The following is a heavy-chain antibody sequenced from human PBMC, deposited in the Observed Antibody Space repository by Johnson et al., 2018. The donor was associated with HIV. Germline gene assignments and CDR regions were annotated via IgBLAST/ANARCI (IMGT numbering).Heavy chain of an antibody. CDR2: IYSGDRT. CDR3: AGRSSAWYEDAFDI. D-gene: IGHD6-19*01. J-gene: IGHJ3*02. V-gene: IGHV3-66*01. Sequence: VQLVESGGGLVQPGGSLRLSCAASGFTVSSNYMSWVRQAPGKGLEWVSVIYSGDRTYSAASVKGRFTISRDSSKNTLFLQMNSLRVEDTAIYYCAGRSSAWYEDAFDIWGLGTMVTVSS. CDR1: GFTVSSNY.